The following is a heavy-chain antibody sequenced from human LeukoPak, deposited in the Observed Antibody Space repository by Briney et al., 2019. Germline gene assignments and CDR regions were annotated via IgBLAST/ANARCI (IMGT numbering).Heavy chain of an antibody. CDR2: IKQDGSDK. Sequence: GKSLRLSCVASGFTFSDYWMTWVRQAPGKGLEWVANIKQDGSDKKYVDSVKGRYTISRDNAKNSLYLQMDSLRDEDTAVYYCARGGGDYWGQGTTVTVSS. V-gene: IGHV3-7*01. J-gene: IGHJ4*03. CDR1: GFTFSDYW. CDR3: ARGGGDY. D-gene: IGHD1-26*01.